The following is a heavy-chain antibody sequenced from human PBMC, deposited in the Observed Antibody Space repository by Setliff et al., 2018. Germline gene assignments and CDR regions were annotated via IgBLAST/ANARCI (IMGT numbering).Heavy chain of an antibody. J-gene: IGHJ5*02. CDR1: GGRISGSNHY. CDR2: MYSGGNT. Sequence: PSETLSLTCTVSGGRISGSNHYWGWVRQPPGRGLEWIGSMYSGGNTYYNPSLKSRATISIDTSKNQFSLKLNYVTAADTAVYYCGRSEAYNWFDPWGQGTLVTVSS. V-gene: IGHV4-39*07. CDR3: GRSEAYNWFDP.